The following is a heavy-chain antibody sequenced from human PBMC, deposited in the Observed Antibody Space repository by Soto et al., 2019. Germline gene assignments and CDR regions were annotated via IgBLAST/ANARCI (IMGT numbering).Heavy chain of an antibody. Sequence: GGSLRLSCAASGFTFSSYAMHWVRQAPGKGLEWVAVISYDGSNKYYADSVKGRFTISRDNSKNTLYLQMNSLRAEDTAVYYCARETRTAYYYYGMDVWGQGTTVTVSS. V-gene: IGHV3-30-3*01. CDR3: ARETRTAYYYYGMDV. CDR2: ISYDGSNK. CDR1: GFTFSSYA. J-gene: IGHJ6*02. D-gene: IGHD2-2*01.